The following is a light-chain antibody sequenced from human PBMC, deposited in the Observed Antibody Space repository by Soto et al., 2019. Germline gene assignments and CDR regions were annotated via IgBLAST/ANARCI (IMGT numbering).Light chain of an antibody. CDR2: GAS. J-gene: IGKJ2*01. Sequence: EIVMTQSPATLSVSPGERATLSCTASQSVSSNLAWYQQKPGQAPRLLIYGASTRATGIPARFSGSGSGTEFILTISSLQSEDFAVYYCQQYNNWSPYTFGPGTKLEIK. CDR1: QSVSSN. CDR3: QQYNNWSPYT. V-gene: IGKV3-15*01.